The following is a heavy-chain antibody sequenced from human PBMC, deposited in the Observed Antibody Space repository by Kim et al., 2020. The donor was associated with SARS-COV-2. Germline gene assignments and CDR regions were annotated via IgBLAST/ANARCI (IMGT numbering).Heavy chain of an antibody. CDR2: ISYDGSNK. J-gene: IGHJ4*02. V-gene: IGHV3-30*18. CDR1: GFTFSSYG. Sequence: GGSLRLSCAASGFTFSSYGMHWVRQAPGKGLEWVAVISYDGSNKYYADSVKGRFTISRDNSKNTLYLQMNSLRAEDTAVYYCANQVDTAMVTIDYWGQGTLVTVSS. CDR3: ANQVDTAMVTIDY. D-gene: IGHD5-18*01.